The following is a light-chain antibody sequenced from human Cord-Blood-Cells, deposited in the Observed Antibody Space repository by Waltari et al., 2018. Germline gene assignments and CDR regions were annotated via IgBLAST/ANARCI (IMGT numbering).Light chain of an antibody. V-gene: IGKV1-8*01. CDR1: QGISSY. CDR2: AAS. CDR3: QQYYSYPHT. J-gene: IGKJ4*01. Sequence: IRMTQSPSSLSAPTGHRVTITCRASQGISSYLAWYQQKPGKAPKLLIYAASTLQSGVPSRFSGSGSGTDFTLTISCLQSEDFATYYCQQYYSYPHTFGGGTKVEIK.